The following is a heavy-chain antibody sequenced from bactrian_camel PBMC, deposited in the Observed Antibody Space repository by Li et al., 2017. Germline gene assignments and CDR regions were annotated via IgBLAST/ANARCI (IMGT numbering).Heavy chain of an antibody. J-gene: IGHJ4*01. V-gene: IGHV3S40*01. CDR1: GFTFSSYY. CDR2: INQGSSRT. Sequence: VQLVESGGGLVQPGGSLRLSCAASGFTFSSYYMSWVRQAPGKALEWVASINQGSSRTGYADSVKGRFTISRDDAKNILYLQMNSLKTEDTAVYHCAKQWGVYNSYGRGDWGQGTQVTVS. CDR3: AKQWGVYNSYGRGD. D-gene: IGHD2*01.